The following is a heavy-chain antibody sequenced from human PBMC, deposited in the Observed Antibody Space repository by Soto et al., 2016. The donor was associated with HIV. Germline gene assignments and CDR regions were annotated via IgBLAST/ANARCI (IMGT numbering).Heavy chain of an antibody. CDR2: INPNSGGT. J-gene: IGHJ4*02. D-gene: IGHD2-21*02. CDR3: VRGPPGGGQATDFDY. CDR1: GYTFTGYY. V-gene: IGHV1-2*02. Sequence: QVQLVQSGAEVKKPGASVKVSCKASGYTFTGYYIHWVRQAPGQGLEWMGWINPNSGGTNYAQKFQGRVTMTRDTSISTSYMELSRLRSDDTAVYYCVRGPPGGGQATDFDYWGQGTLVTVSS.